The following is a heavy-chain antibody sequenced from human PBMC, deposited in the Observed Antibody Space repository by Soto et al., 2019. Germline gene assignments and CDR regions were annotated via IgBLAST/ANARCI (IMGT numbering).Heavy chain of an antibody. D-gene: IGHD6-13*01. CDR1: GFTFSSYG. CDR2: IWYDGSSK. Sequence: GGSLRLSXAASGFTFSSYGMHWVRQAPGKGLEWVAVIWYDGSSKYYADSVKGRFTISRDNSKNTLYLQMNSLRAEDTAVYYCARETAAGKGFDYWGQGTLVTVSS. J-gene: IGHJ4*02. V-gene: IGHV3-33*01. CDR3: ARETAAGKGFDY.